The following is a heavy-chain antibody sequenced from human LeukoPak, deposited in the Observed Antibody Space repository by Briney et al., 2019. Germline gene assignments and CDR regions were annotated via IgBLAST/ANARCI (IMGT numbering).Heavy chain of an antibody. CDR2: IIPILGIA. D-gene: IGHD1-26*01. J-gene: IGHJ3*02. V-gene: IGHV1-69*02. CDR1: GYTFTGYY. CDR3: ARYSGVDAFDI. Sequence: KVSCKASGYTFTGYYMHWVRQAPGQGLEWMGRIIPILGIANYAQKFQGRVTITADKSTSTAYMELSSLRSEDTAVYYCARYSGVDAFDIWGQGTMVTVSS.